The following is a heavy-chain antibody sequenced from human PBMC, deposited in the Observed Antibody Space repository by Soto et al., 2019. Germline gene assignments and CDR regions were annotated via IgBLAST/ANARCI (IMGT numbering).Heavy chain of an antibody. CDR2: ISAYNGNT. J-gene: IGHJ6*02. CDR3: ARDSITMVRGVTDDSYYYGMDV. Sequence: ASVKVSCKASGYTFTSYGISWARQAPGQGLEWMGWISAYNGNTNYAQKLQGRVTMTTDTSTSTAYMELRSLRSDDTAVYYCARDSITMVRGVTDDSYYYGMDVWGQGTTVTVSS. D-gene: IGHD3-10*01. V-gene: IGHV1-18*01. CDR1: GYTFTSYG.